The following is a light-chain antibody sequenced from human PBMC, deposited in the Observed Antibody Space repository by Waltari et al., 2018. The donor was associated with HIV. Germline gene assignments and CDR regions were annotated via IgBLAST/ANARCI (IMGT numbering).Light chain of an antibody. CDR3: KTWGTALEV. CDR2: VNSDGTH. Sequence: QVVVTQSPSASASLGASVTLTCTLSSDYSSNAIEWHQQHPGKGPRYLMKVNSDGTHIKGEGIPDRFSGSISGPERYLTISSLQSEDEADYYCKTWGTALEVFGGGTRLTVL. J-gene: IGLJ3*02. V-gene: IGLV4-69*02. CDR1: SDYSSNA.